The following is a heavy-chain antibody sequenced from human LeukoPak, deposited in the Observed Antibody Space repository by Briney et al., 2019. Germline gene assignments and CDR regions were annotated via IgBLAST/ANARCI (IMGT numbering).Heavy chain of an antibody. V-gene: IGHV3-30*02. Sequence: PGGSLRLSCAASGFTFSSSGTHWVRQAPGKGLAWVAFLGHEGTNKYYADSVKGRFTISRDDSKNTLFLQMSSLRPEDTAVYYCAKDGHWTFDYWGQGTLVTVSS. CDR3: AKDGHWTFDY. CDR2: LGHEGTNK. J-gene: IGHJ4*02. CDR1: GFTFSSSG. D-gene: IGHD1-1*01.